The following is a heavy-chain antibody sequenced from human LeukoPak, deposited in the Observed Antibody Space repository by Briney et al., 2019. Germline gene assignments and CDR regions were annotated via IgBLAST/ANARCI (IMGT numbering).Heavy chain of an antibody. CDR3: AKGGGYCSGGGCYSVY. CDR2: ISYDGSNK. CDR1: GFTFSSYG. J-gene: IGHJ4*02. V-gene: IGHV3-30*18. Sequence: GRSLRLSCAASGFTFSSYGMHWVRQAPGKGLEWVAVISYDGSNKYYADSVKGRFTISRDNSKNTLYLQMNSLRAEDTAVYYCAKGGGYCSGGGCYSVYWGQGTLVTVSS. D-gene: IGHD2-15*01.